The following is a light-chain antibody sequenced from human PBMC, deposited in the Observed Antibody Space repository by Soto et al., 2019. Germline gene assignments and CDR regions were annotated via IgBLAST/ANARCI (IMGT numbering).Light chain of an antibody. V-gene: IGKV1-5*01. CDR2: DAS. Sequence: DIQMTQSPSTLSASVGDRVIITCRASQSIDNWLAWYQQKPGKVPKLLIYDASSLEGGVPSRFSGSGSGTEFTLTITSLQPDDVATYYCQQYQNYFATFGQGTKVEIK. J-gene: IGKJ1*01. CDR1: QSIDNW. CDR3: QQYQNYFAT.